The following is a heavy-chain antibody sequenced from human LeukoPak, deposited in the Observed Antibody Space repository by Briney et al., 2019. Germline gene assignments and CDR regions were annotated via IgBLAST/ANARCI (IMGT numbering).Heavy chain of an antibody. J-gene: IGHJ2*01. CDR2: ISPTSRNI. D-gene: IGHD2/OR15-2a*01. CDR1: GFILRNNW. Sequence: PGGSLRLSCAASGFILRNNWMHWVRHAPGKGLEWISFISPTSRNIYYADSVKGRFTISRDNAKNSLYLQMNGLRDEDTAMYYCARDSVGSTTYYAYWYFDLWGRGTQVTVSS. CDR3: ARDSVGSTTYYAYWYFDL. V-gene: IGHV3-48*02.